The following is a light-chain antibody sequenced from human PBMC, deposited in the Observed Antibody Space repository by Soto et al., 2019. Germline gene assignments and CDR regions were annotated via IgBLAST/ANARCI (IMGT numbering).Light chain of an antibody. CDR2: AAS. CDR1: QTISSW. J-gene: IGKJ1*01. Sequence: DIQMTQSPSTLSGSVGDRVTITCRASQTISSWLAWYQQKPGKAPKLLIYAASSLQSGVPSRFSGSGSGTDFTLTISSVQPEDFAAYFCQQGFSIPRTFGLGTKVDIK. CDR3: QQGFSIPRT. V-gene: IGKV1-39*01.